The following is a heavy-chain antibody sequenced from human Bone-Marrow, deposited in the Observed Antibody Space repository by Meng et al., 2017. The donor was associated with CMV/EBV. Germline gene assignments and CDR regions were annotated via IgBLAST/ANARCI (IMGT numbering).Heavy chain of an antibody. CDR2: IIPILGIA. CDR1: GGTFSSYA. Sequence: SLKVSCKASGGTFSSYAISWVRQAPGQGLEWMGGIIPILGIANYAQKFQGRVTITADKSTSTAYMELSSLRSEDTAVYYCARISAAEGNNWFDPWGQGTLVTVSS. D-gene: IGHD1-26*01. CDR3: ARISAAEGNNWFDP. V-gene: IGHV1-69*10. J-gene: IGHJ5*02.